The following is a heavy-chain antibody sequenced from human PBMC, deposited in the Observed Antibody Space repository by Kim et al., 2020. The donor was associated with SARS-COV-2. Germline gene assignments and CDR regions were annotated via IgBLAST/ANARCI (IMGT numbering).Heavy chain of an antibody. V-gene: IGHV3-33*01. D-gene: IGHD6-19*01. CDR1: GFTFSSYG. Sequence: GGSLRLSCAASGFTFSSYGMHWVRQAPGKGLEWVAVIWYDGSNKYYADSVKDRFTISRDNSKNTLYLQMNSLRAEDTAVYYCARGGEAVAPYYFDYWGRGTLVTVSA. J-gene: IGHJ4*02. CDR2: IWYDGSNK. CDR3: ARGGEAVAPYYFDY.